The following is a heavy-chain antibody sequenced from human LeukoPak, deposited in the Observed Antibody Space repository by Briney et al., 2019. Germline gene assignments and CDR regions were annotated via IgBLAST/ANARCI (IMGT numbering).Heavy chain of an antibody. V-gene: IGHV4-34*01. Sequence: PSETLSLTCAVYGGSFSGYCWSWIRQPPGKGLEWIGEINHSGSTNYNPSLKSRVTISVDTSKNQFSLKLSSVAAADTAVYYCARGRGFTIFGVVPFDPWGQGTLVTVSS. D-gene: IGHD3-3*01. CDR1: GGSFSGYC. CDR3: ARGRGFTIFGVVPFDP. CDR2: INHSGST. J-gene: IGHJ5*02.